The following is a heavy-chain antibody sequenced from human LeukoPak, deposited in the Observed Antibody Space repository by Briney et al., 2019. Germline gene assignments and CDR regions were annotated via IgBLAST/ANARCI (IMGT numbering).Heavy chain of an antibody. D-gene: IGHD4-23*01. CDR2: MSTRGSS. CDR3: ARTGTTVVTPASWFDP. J-gene: IGHJ5*02. V-gene: IGHV4-4*07. CDR1: GGSISSYY. Sequence: PSETLSLTCTVSGGSISSYYWSWIRQPAGKGLEWIGLMSTRGSSNYNPSLKSRVTMSVDTSKNQFSLKLSSVTAADMAVYYCARTGTTVVTPASWFDPWGQGTLVTVSS.